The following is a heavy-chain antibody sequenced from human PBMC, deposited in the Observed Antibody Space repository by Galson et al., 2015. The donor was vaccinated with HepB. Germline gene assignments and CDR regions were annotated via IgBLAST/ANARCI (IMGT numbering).Heavy chain of an antibody. CDR2: ISGYNGNT. V-gene: IGHV1-18*01. Sequence: SVKVSCKASGYTFTGHGVTWVRQAPGQGLEWMGWISGYNGNTYYAQNLQGRVIMTTDISTSTAYMELRSLTSDDTAVYYCARLSGSSRRWGWIDPWGQGTLVTVSS. D-gene: IGHD6-6*01. CDR3: ARLSGSSRRWGWIDP. CDR1: GYTFTGHG. J-gene: IGHJ5*02.